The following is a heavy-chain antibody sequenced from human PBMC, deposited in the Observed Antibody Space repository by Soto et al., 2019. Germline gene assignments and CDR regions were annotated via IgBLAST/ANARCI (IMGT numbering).Heavy chain of an antibody. CDR3: ARGPQLWLPPSDY. Sequence: QMQLVQSGAEMRKPGASVKVSCKTSGFTFIGYYIHWVRQAPGQGLEWMGWINPDTGDTKYAQRFQGRVALTSDTSINTAYMDLSRLRPDDTAVFYCARGPQLWLPPSDYWGQGTLVTVSS. CDR2: INPDTGDT. D-gene: IGHD5-18*01. V-gene: IGHV1-2*02. J-gene: IGHJ4*02. CDR1: GFTFIGYY.